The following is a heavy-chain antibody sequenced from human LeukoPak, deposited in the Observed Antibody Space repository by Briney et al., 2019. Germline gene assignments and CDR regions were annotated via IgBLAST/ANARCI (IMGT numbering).Heavy chain of an antibody. V-gene: IGHV4-30-4*01. CDR3: ARAPYSSSSKGVWFDP. Sequence: SQTLSLTCSVSGGSISRSDHYWSWIRQPPGKGLEWIGNIYYNGITYYNPSLKSRVTISVDTSKNQFSLKLSSVTAADTAVYYCARAPYSSSSKGVWFDPWGQGTLVTVSS. D-gene: IGHD6-6*01. J-gene: IGHJ5*02. CDR1: GGSISRSDHY. CDR2: IYYNGIT.